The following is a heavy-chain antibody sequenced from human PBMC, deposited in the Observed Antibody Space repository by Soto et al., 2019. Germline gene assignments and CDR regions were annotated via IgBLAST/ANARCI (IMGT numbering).Heavy chain of an antibody. J-gene: IGHJ4*02. CDR1: GFTFSDYY. Sequence: QVQLVESGGGLVKPGGSLRLSCAASGFTFSDYYMSWIRQAPGKGLEWVSYISSSSSYTNYANSVKGRFTISRDSAKNSLYLQMNSLRAEDTAVYYCARYDYGDHPYFDYWGQGTLVTVSS. CDR3: ARYDYGDHPYFDY. CDR2: ISSSSSYT. V-gene: IGHV3-11*05. D-gene: IGHD4-17*01.